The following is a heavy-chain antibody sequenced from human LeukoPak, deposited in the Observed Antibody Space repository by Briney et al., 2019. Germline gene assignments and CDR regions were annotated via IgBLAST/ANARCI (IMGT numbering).Heavy chain of an antibody. V-gene: IGHV1-69*04. D-gene: IGHD2-21*02. J-gene: IGHJ5*02. CDR2: IIPIFGIA. Sequence: SVKVSCKASGGTFSSYAISWVRQATGQGLEWMGRIIPIFGIANYAQKFQGRVTITADKSTSTAYMELSSLRSEDTAVYYCASAYCGGDCYSNWFDPWGQGTLVTVSS. CDR1: GGTFSSYA. CDR3: ASAYCGGDCYSNWFDP.